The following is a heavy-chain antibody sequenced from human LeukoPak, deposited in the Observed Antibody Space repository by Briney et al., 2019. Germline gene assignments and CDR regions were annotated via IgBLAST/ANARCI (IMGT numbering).Heavy chain of an antibody. Sequence: GGSLRLSCTASKFTFSHYGMQWVRQAPGKGLKWVAVISSDGSIKVYADSVKGRFTLSRDNSINTVDLQMNSLRAEDTAVYYCVKEYHSRGFRAYFDYWGQGTLVTVSS. V-gene: IGHV3-30*18. CDR2: ISSDGSIK. J-gene: IGHJ4*02. D-gene: IGHD5-24*01. CDR1: KFTFSHYG. CDR3: VKEYHSRGFRAYFDY.